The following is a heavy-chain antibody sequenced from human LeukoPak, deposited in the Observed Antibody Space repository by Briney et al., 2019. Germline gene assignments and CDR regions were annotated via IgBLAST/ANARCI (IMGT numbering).Heavy chain of an antibody. Sequence: SETLSLTCTVSGGSISSYYWSWIRQPPGKGLEWIGYIYYSGSTNCNPSLKSRVTISVDTSKNQFSLKLSSVTAADTAVYYCARGGIAAAGTFDYWGQGTLVTVSS. D-gene: IGHD6-13*01. CDR2: IYYSGST. V-gene: IGHV4-59*01. J-gene: IGHJ4*02. CDR1: GGSISSYY. CDR3: ARGGIAAAGTFDY.